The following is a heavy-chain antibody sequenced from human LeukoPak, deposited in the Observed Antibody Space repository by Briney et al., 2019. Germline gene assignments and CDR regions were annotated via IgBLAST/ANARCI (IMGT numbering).Heavy chain of an antibody. D-gene: IGHD3-22*01. CDR1: GFTFGDYG. CDR3: TRDQGLVYYYDSSGYY. Sequence: GGSLRLSCTASGFTFGDYGMSWFRQAPGKGLEWVGFIRSKPYDGTTEYAASVKGRFTISRDDSKSIAYLQMNSLKTEDTAVYYCTRDQGLVYYYDSSGYYWGQGTLVTVSS. J-gene: IGHJ4*02. V-gene: IGHV3-49*03. CDR2: IRSKPYDGTT.